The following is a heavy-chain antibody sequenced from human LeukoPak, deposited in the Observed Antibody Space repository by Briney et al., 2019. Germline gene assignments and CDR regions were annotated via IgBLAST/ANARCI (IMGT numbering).Heavy chain of an antibody. D-gene: IGHD3-22*01. J-gene: IGHJ4*02. CDR1: GFTFSSYA. Sequence: AGGSLRLSCAASGFTFSSYAMSWVRQAPGKGLEWVSAISGSGGSTYYADSVKGRFTISRDNSKNTLYLQMNSLRAEDTAVYYCAKVPHMIVVVSTGDVGDYWGQGTLVTVSS. CDR3: AKVPHMIVVVSTGDVGDY. CDR2: ISGSGGST. V-gene: IGHV3-23*01.